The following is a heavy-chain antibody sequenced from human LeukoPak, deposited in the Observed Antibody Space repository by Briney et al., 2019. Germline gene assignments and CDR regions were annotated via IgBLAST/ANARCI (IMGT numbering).Heavy chain of an antibody. CDR3: ARAIYYDSSGYWGYYFDY. Sequence: PGGSLRLSCATSGFTFSSHWMSWVRQAPGKGLEWVANINRDASEKYYADFVEGRFTISRDNAKNSLYLQMNSLKVEDTAVYYCARAIYYDSSGYWGYYFDYWGQGTLVTVSS. J-gene: IGHJ4*02. CDR2: INRDASEK. CDR1: GFTFSSHW. V-gene: IGHV3-7*01. D-gene: IGHD3-22*01.